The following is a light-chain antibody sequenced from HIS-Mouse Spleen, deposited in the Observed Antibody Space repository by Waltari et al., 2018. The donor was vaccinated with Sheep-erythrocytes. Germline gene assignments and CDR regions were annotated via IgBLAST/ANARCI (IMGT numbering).Light chain of an antibody. Sequence: QSALTQPRSVSGSPGQSVTIPCTGTSSDVGGYNYVACDQQHPGTAPKLMVYDVSKRPSGVPDRFSGSKSGNTASLTISGLQAEDEADYYCCSYAGSYTLVFGGGTKLTVL. CDR3: CSYAGSYTLV. V-gene: IGLV2-11*01. CDR1: SSDVGGYNY. J-gene: IGLJ2*01. CDR2: DVS.